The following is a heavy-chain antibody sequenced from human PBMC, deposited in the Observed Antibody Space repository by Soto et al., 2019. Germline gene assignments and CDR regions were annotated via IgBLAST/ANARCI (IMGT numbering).Heavy chain of an antibody. CDR1: GFTFISYG. Sequence: GGSLRLSCAASGFTFISYGMHWVRQAPGKGLEWVAVISYDGSNKYYADSVKGRFTISRDNSKNTLYLQMNSLRAEDTAVYYCAKGDTSGAMVTADCWGQGTLVTVSS. J-gene: IGHJ4*02. D-gene: IGHD5-18*01. CDR2: ISYDGSNK. V-gene: IGHV3-30*18. CDR3: AKGDTSGAMVTADC.